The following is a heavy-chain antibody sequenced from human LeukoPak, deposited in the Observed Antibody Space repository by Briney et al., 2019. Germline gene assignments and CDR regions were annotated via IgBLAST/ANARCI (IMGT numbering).Heavy chain of an antibody. Sequence: PSETLSLTCTVSGGSISSSSYYWGWIRQPPGKGLEWIGSIYYSGSTYYNPSLKSRVTISVDTSKNQFSLKLSSVTAADTAVYYCARHRPPSQLLWSGEFIPYYYYYYGMDVWGQGTTVTVSS. V-gene: IGHV4-39*01. CDR3: ARHRPPSQLLWSGEFIPYYYYYYGMDV. CDR2: IYYSGST. CDR1: GGSISSSSYY. D-gene: IGHD3-10*01. J-gene: IGHJ6*02.